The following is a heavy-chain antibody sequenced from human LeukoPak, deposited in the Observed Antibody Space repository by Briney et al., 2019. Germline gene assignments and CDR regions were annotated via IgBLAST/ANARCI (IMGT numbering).Heavy chain of an antibody. CDR1: GFTVSSNY. CDR2: IYSGGST. CDR3: VKDENDY. Sequence: GGSLRLSCAASGFTVSSNYMSWVRQAPGKGLEWISVIYSGGSTYYADSVKGRFTISRDNSKNTLYLQMSSLRAEDTAVYYCVKDENDYWGQGTLVTVSS. J-gene: IGHJ4*02. V-gene: IGHV3-53*05.